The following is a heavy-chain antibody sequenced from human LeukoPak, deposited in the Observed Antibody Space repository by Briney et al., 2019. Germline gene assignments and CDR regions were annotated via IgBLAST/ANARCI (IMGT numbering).Heavy chain of an antibody. D-gene: IGHD3-22*01. CDR2: IYYSGST. Sequence: PSETLSLTCTVSGGSISSSSYYWGWIRQPPGKGLEWIGSIYYSGSTYYNPSHKSRVTISVDTSKNQFSLKLSSVTAADTAVYYCARVGNYYDSSGYSNWGQGTLVTVSS. V-gene: IGHV4-39*07. CDR1: GGSISSSSYY. CDR3: ARVGNYYDSSGYSN. J-gene: IGHJ4*02.